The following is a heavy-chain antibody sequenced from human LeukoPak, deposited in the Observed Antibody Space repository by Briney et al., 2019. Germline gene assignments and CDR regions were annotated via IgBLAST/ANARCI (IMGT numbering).Heavy chain of an antibody. Sequence: GASVKVSCKASGYTFTDYYMHWVRQAPGQGLEWMGWINPNNGGTNYAQKFQGRVTMTRDMSTSTVYMELSSLRSEDTAVYYCARSDNRDAFDIWGQGAMVTVSS. CDR1: GYTFTDYY. D-gene: IGHD1-14*01. CDR3: ARSDNRDAFDI. CDR2: INPNNGGT. J-gene: IGHJ3*02. V-gene: IGHV1-2*02.